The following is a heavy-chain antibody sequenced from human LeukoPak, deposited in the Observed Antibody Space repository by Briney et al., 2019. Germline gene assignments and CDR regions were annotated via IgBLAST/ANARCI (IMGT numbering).Heavy chain of an antibody. V-gene: IGHV3-33*08. CDR1: GFTFSNYA. CDR2: IWYDGSNK. D-gene: IGHD2-2*01. J-gene: IGHJ4*02. CDR3: ARGVVPAAPAGFDY. Sequence: GGSLRLSSAASGFTFSNYAMSWVRQAPGKGLEWVAVIWYDGSNKYYADSVKGRFTTSRDNSKNTLYLQMNSLRAEDTAVYYCARGVVPAAPAGFDYWGQGTLVTVSS.